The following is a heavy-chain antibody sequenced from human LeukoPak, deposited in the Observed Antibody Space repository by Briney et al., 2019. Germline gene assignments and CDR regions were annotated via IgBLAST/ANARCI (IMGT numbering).Heavy chain of an antibody. CDR1: GGSVSSGSYY. CDR2: IYYSGST. CDR3: ARVAVSLAIDY. J-gene: IGHJ4*02. D-gene: IGHD6-19*01. Sequence: SETLSLTCTVSGGSVSSGSYYWSWIRQPPGKGLEWIGYIYYSGSTNYNPSLKSRVTISVDTSKNQFSLKLSSVTAADTAVYYCARVAVSLAIDYWGQGTLVTVSS. V-gene: IGHV4-61*01.